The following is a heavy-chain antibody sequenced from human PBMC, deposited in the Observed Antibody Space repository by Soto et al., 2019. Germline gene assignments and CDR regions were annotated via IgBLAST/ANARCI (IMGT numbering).Heavy chain of an antibody. Sequence: GASVKVSCKASGGTFSSYTISWVRQAPGQGLEWMGRIIPILGIANYAQKFQGRVTITADKSTSTAYMELSSLRSEDTAVYYCARDSRGSYYVWFDPWGQGTLVTVSS. V-gene: IGHV1-69*04. CDR1: GGTFSSYT. D-gene: IGHD1-26*01. CDR3: ARDSRGSYYVWFDP. J-gene: IGHJ5*02. CDR2: IIPILGIA.